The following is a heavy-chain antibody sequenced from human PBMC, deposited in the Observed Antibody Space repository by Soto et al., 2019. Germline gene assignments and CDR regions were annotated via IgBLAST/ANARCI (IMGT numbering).Heavy chain of an antibody. CDR1: GGSISSGGYS. CDR3: ARGQVVAAQH. Sequence: QLQVQESGSGLVKPSQTLSLTCAVSGGSISSGGYSWSWIRQPPGKGLEWIGYIYHSGSTYYNPSLKSRVTISVDRSKNQFSLKLSSVTAADTAVYYCARGQVVAAQHWGQGTLVTVSS. J-gene: IGHJ4*02. CDR2: IYHSGST. V-gene: IGHV4-30-2*01. D-gene: IGHD2-15*01.